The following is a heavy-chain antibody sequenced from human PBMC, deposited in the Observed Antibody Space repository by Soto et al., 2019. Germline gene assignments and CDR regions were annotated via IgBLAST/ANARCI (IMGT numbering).Heavy chain of an antibody. D-gene: IGHD4-4*01. CDR3: ARSNYTNPYYFDY. Sequence: GGSLRLSCAASGFTFSSYAMHWVRQAPGKGLEWVAVISYDGSNKYYADSVKGRLTISRDNSKNTLYLQMNSLRAEDTAVYYCARSNYTNPYYFDYWGQGTLVTVSS. J-gene: IGHJ4*02. CDR1: GFTFSSYA. V-gene: IGHV3-30-3*01. CDR2: ISYDGSNK.